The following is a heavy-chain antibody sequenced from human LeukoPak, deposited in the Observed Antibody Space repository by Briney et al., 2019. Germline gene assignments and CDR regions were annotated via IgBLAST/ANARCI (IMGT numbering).Heavy chain of an antibody. V-gene: IGHV3-53*01. CDR1: GFTVSSNY. Sequence: GGSLRLSCAASGFTVSSNYMSWVRQAPGKGLEWVSVIYSGGSTYYADSVKGRFTISRDNSKNTLYLQMNSLRAEDTAVYYCARDMRLLWFGELNKTPGYFDYWGQGTLVTVSS. D-gene: IGHD3-10*01. CDR2: IYSGGST. CDR3: ARDMRLLWFGELNKTPGYFDY. J-gene: IGHJ4*02.